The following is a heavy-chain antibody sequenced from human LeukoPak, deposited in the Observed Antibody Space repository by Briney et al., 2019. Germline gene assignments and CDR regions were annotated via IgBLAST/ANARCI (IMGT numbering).Heavy chain of an antibody. CDR1: GFTFTTYA. V-gene: IGHV3-23*01. D-gene: IGHD3-9*01. CDR2: LSGTRGST. J-gene: IGHJ4*02. CDR3: AKGFYDFLTGGFDS. Sequence: PGTSLRLSCAASGFTFTTYAMTWVRQAPGKGLEWVSALSGTRGSTYYADSVKGRFTISRDYSKNTLYLQMNSLRAEDTAVYYCAKGFYDFLTGGFDSWGQGTLVTVSS.